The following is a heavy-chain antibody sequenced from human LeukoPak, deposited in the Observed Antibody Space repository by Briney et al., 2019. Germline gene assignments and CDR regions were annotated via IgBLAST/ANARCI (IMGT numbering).Heavy chain of an antibody. J-gene: IGHJ6*03. V-gene: IGHV6-1*01. CDR2: TFYRSKWYN. D-gene: IGHD6-6*01. Sequence: QTLSLTSAISGDSASINSAASNWIRQSPWRCLEWLGRTFYRSKWYNDSPVSVKRPITNNTDTSNNQFYPQANSRTPEDTTVYYCARGSTRRSFAARLHYYCYHMDVWGKGTTVTVSS. CDR3: ARGSTRRSFAARLHYYCYHMDV. CDR1: GDSASINSAA.